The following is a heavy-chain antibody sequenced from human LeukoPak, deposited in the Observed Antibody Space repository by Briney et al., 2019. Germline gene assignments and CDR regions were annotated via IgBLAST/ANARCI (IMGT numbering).Heavy chain of an antibody. Sequence: PGGSLRLSCAASGFTFSSYTINWVRQAPGKGLEWVSYISSRSTIYYADSVKGRFTISRDNAKNSLYLQMNSLRDEDTAVYYCAPRGVVIDYWGQGTLVTVSS. CDR1: GFTFSSYT. CDR2: ISSRSTI. V-gene: IGHV3-48*02. J-gene: IGHJ4*02. D-gene: IGHD3-3*01. CDR3: APRGVVIDY.